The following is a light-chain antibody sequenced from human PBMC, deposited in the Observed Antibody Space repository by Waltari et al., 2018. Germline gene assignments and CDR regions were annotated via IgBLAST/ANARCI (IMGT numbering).Light chain of an antibody. CDR2: DVS. J-gene: IGLJ1*01. V-gene: IGLV2-11*01. Sequence: QSAPTPPRPVSGSPGQSVTISCTGSSSDVGGYNAVSWYQQFPGKGPKVLIYDVSKRLSGVPDRFSGSKSGNTASLTISGLQAEDEAAYYCCSYAGTYTFFVFGSGTEVTVL. CDR3: CSYAGTYTFFV. CDR1: SSDVGGYNA.